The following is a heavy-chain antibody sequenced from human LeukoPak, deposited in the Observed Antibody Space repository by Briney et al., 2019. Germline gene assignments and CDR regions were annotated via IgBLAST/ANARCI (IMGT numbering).Heavy chain of an antibody. V-gene: IGHV4-59*01. CDR1: GGSISSYY. CDR3: ARSSASRYYIDY. Sequence: SETLSLTCTVSGGSISSYYWSWIRQAPGKGLEWIGFIHYTGSTNYNPSLKSRVTISVDTSKNQFSLKLNSVTAADTAVYYCARSSASRYYIDYWGQGTLVTVSS. D-gene: IGHD1-26*01. CDR2: IHYTGST. J-gene: IGHJ4*02.